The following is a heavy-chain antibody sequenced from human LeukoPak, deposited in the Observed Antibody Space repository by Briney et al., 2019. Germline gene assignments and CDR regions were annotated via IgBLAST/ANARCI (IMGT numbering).Heavy chain of an antibody. V-gene: IGHV5-51*01. CDR2: IYPGDSGT. CDR1: GYSFTSYW. J-gene: IGHJ4*02. CDR3: ARHGAYSSGLGIPYYFDY. D-gene: IGHD6-19*01. Sequence: GESLKISCKGSGYSFTSYWIGWVRQMPGKGLEWMGIIYPGDSGTRYSPSFQGQVTISADKSISTAYLQWSSLKASDTAMYYCARHGAYSSGLGIPYYFDYWGQGTLVTVSS.